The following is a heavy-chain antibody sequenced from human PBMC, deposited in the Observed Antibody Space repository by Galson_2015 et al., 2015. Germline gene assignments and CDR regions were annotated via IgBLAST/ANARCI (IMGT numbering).Heavy chain of an antibody. CDR2: INAGNGNT. CDR3: ARTTNPGGRVVVPAVPGRYYYYYMDV. V-gene: IGHV1-3*01. CDR1: GYTFTSYA. D-gene: IGHD2-2*01. Sequence: SVKVSCKASGYTFTSYAMHWVRQAPGQRLEWLGWINAGNGNTKYSQKFQGRVTITADESTSTAYMELSSLRSEDTAVYYCARTTNPGGRVVVPAVPGRYYYYYMDVWGKGTTVTVSS. J-gene: IGHJ6*03.